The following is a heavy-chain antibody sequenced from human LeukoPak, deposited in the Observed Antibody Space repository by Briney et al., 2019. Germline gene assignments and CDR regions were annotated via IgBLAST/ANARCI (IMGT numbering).Heavy chain of an antibody. CDR1: GGSFSGYY. CDR3: ARDRKAVRGVDY. V-gene: IGHV4-34*01. J-gene: IGHJ4*02. Sequence: KASETLSLTCAVYGGSFSGYYWSWIRQPPGKGLEWIGEINHSGSTNYNPSLKSRVTISVDTSKNQFSLKLSSVTAADTAVYYCARDRKAVRGVDYWGQGTLVTVSS. D-gene: IGHD3-10*01. CDR2: INHSGST.